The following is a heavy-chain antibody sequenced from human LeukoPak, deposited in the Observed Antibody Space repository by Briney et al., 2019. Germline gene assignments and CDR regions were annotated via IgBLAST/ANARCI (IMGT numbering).Heavy chain of an antibody. V-gene: IGHV4-39*07. D-gene: IGHD6-19*01. CDR2: IYYRGRT. CDR1: DDSISSSSYY. J-gene: IGHJ4*02. Sequence: SETLSLTCTVSDDSISSSSYYWGWIRQPPGKGLEWIGSIYYRGRTYYNPSLKSRVTISVDTSKNQFSLKLSSVTAADTAVYYCAREYSSGWSGAGYWGQGTLVTVSS. CDR3: AREYSSGWSGAGY.